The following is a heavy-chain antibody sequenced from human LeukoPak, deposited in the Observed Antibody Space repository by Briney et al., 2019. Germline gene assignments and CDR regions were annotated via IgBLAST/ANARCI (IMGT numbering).Heavy chain of an antibody. CDR2: ISGSSVTT. J-gene: IGHJ4*02. CDR1: GFTFSNYI. CDR3: AKRDTTGLYYFDY. V-gene: IGHV3-23*01. D-gene: IGHD2-8*01. Sequence: GESLRLSCAASGFTFSNYIMSWVRQAPGKGLEWVSSISGSSVTTSYADSLKGRFSISRDNSKNTLYLQMNSLRAEDTAVYYWAKRDTTGLYYFDYWGQGTMVTVSS.